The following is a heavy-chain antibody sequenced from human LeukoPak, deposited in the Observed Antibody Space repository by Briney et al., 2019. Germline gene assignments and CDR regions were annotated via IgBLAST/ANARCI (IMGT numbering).Heavy chain of an antibody. D-gene: IGHD3-10*01. Sequence: PGGSLRLSRAASGFTFSSYAMSWVRQAPGKGLEWVSAISGSGGSTYYADSVKGRFTISRDNSKNTLYLQMNSLRAEDTAVYYCAKAGLYYYGSGSYLDYWGQGTLVTVSS. CDR1: GFTFSSYA. V-gene: IGHV3-23*01. CDR2: ISGSGGST. CDR3: AKAGLYYYGSGSYLDY. J-gene: IGHJ4*02.